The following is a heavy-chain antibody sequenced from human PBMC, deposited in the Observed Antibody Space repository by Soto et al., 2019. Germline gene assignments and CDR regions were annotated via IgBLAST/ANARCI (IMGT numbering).Heavy chain of an antibody. V-gene: IGHV3-48*02. D-gene: IGHD3-22*01. J-gene: IGHJ4*02. CDR2: ISSGSSSI. CDR1: GFTFSSYS. Sequence: PGGSLRLSCAASGFTFSSYSMNWVRQAPGKGLEWVSYISSGSSSIYYADSVKGRFTVSRDNAKNSLYLQMNSLRDEDTAVYYCARDGHYYDSSGYFHPFHYWGQGTLVTVSS. CDR3: ARDGHYYDSSGYFHPFHY.